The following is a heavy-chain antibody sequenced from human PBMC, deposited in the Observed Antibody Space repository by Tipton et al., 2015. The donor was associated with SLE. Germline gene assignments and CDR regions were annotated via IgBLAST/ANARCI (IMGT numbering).Heavy chain of an antibody. Sequence: LRLSCAVYGGSFSGYYWSWIRQPPGKGLEWIGSIYYSGSTYYNPSLKSRVTISVDTSKNQFSLKLSSVTAADTAVYYCARTKLRYFDWPYNWFDSWGQGTLVTVSS. J-gene: IGHJ5*01. D-gene: IGHD3-9*01. V-gene: IGHV4-34*01. CDR1: GGSFSGYY. CDR2: IYYSGST. CDR3: ARTKLRYFDWPYNWFDS.